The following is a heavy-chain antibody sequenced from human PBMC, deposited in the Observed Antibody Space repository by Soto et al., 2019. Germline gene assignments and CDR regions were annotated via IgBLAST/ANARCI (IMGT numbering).Heavy chain of an antibody. CDR2: IFSNENT. Sequence: PSETLSLTCTVSSDSLSPYYWSWIRQPAGKGLEWIGRIFSNENTNYNPSLKSRVTMSMDTSKNQFSLILTSATAADTAVYYCARYSGGWQNYFDSWGQGTLVTVSS. V-gene: IGHV4-4*07. CDR1: SDSLSPYY. D-gene: IGHD6-19*01. J-gene: IGHJ4*02. CDR3: ARYSGGWQNYFDS.